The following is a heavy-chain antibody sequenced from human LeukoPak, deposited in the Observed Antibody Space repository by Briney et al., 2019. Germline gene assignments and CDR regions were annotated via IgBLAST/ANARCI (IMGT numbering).Heavy chain of an antibody. J-gene: IGHJ4*02. V-gene: IGHV3-7*01. CDR2: KKQDGSEK. CDR3: ARGYSYGYGWFDC. D-gene: IGHD5-18*01. CDR1: EFTFSSYW. Sequence: GGSLRLSCAASEFTFSSYWMSWVRQAPGKGLEWVVNKKQDGSEKYYVDSVKGRFTISRDNAKNSLYLQMDSLRAEDTAVYYCARGYSYGYGWFDCWGQGTLVTVSS.